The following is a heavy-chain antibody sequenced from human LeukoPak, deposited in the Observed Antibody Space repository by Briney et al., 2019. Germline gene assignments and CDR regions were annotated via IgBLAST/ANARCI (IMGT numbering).Heavy chain of an antibody. J-gene: IGHJ4*02. CDR1: GYTLTELS. CDR3: ATEGKMVRGVYTDY. D-gene: IGHD3-10*01. CDR2: FDPEDGET. Sequence: ASVKVSCKVSGYTLTELSMHCVRQAPGKGLEWMGRFDPEDGETIYAQKFQGRVTMTEDTSTDTAYMERSSLRSEDTAVYYCATEGKMVRGVYTDYWGQATLVTVCS. V-gene: IGHV1-24*01.